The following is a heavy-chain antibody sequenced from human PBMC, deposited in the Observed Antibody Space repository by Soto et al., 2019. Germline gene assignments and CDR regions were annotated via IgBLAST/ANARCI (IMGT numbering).Heavy chain of an antibody. J-gene: IGHJ5*02. V-gene: IGHV3-30-3*01. CDR1: GFTFSAHA. Sequence: QVQLVESGGGVVQPGRSLRLSCAASGFTFSAHAMHWVRQAPGKGLQWMAVISFDGTNKYYADSVKGRFTISRDDSRSTLFLQMNSLKTEDTAVYYCVRDWSGRFGEGGSWFDPWGQGTLVTVSS. D-gene: IGHD3-10*01. CDR3: VRDWSGRFGEGGSWFDP. CDR2: ISFDGTNK.